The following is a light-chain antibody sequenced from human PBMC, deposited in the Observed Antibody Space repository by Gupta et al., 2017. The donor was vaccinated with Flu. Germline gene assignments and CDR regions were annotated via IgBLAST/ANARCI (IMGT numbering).Light chain of an antibody. Sequence: QSVLAQPPSASGTPGQRVTISCSGSRSNIGSNSVNWYQQVPGTSPKLLMYSSNQRPSGVPDRFAGSKSGTSASLAISGLQSEDEADYYCAAWDDSLNGHYVFGTGTKVTGL. CDR3: AAWDDSLNGHYV. CDR2: SSN. J-gene: IGLJ1*01. V-gene: IGLV1-44*01. CDR1: RSNIGSNS.